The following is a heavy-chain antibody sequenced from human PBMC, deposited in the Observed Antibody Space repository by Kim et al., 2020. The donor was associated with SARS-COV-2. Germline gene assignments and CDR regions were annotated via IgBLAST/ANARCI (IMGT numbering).Heavy chain of an antibody. CDR2: IYSGGST. CDR1: GFTVSSNY. J-gene: IGHJ4*02. CDR3: ARDNGHLSGYDYTPFDY. V-gene: IGHV3-53*01. Sequence: GGSLRLSCAASGFTVSSNYMSWVRQAPGKGLEWVSVIYSGGSTYYADSVKGRFTISRDNSKNTLYLQMNSLRAEDTAVYYCARDNGHLSGYDYTPFDYWGQGTLVTVTS. D-gene: IGHD5-12*01.